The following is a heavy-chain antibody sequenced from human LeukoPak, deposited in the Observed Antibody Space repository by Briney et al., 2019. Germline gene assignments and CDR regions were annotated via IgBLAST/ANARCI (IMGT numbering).Heavy chain of an antibody. D-gene: IGHD6-19*01. V-gene: IGHV1-18*01. CDR1: GYTFTSYG. CDR2: ISVFNGDT. Sequence: ASVKVSFKASGYTFTSYGITWVRQAPGQGLEWMGWISVFNGDTNSAQKLQGRVTMTTDTSTSTAYMELRNLRSDDTAVYYCARDNSDWYGNAFDIWGQGTMVTVSS. J-gene: IGHJ3*02. CDR3: ARDNSDWYGNAFDI.